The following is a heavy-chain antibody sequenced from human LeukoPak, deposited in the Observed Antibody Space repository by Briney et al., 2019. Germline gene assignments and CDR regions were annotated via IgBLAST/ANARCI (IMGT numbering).Heavy chain of an antibody. V-gene: IGHV4-59*01. J-gene: IGHJ6*03. CDR3: ARGASEYSYGFSLSSRYMDV. CDR1: GGSISSYY. CDR2: IYYSGST. Sequence: SETLSLTCTVSGGSISSYYWSWIRQPPGKGLEWIGYIYYSGSTNYNPSLKSRVTISVDTSKNQFSLKLSSVTAADTAVYYCARGASEYSYGFSLSSRYMDVWGKGTTVTVSS. D-gene: IGHD5-18*01.